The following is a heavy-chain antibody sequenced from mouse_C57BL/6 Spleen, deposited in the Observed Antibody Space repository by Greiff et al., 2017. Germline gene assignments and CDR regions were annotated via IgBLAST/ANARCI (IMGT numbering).Heavy chain of an antibody. V-gene: IGHV1-69*01. CDR3: ARRDSNYFGAMDY. CDR1: GYTFTSYW. Sequence: QVQLQQPGAELVMPGASVKLSCKASGYTFTSYWMHWVKQRPGQGLEWIGEIDPSDSYTNYNQKFKGKSTLTVDKSSSTAYMQLSSLTSEDSAVYYCARRDSNYFGAMDYWGQGTSVTVSS. D-gene: IGHD2-5*01. J-gene: IGHJ4*01. CDR2: IDPSDSYT.